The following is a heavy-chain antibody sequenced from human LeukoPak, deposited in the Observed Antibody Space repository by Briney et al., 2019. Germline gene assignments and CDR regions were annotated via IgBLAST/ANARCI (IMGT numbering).Heavy chain of an antibody. CDR2: IWYDGSNK. V-gene: IGHV3-33*01. CDR3: ARGAYCSGGRCPGAFDI. J-gene: IGHJ3*02. D-gene: IGHD2-15*01. Sequence: PGRSLRLSCAASGFTFSSYAMYCVRQAPGKGLEWVTIIWYDGSNKNYADSVKGRFTISRDNSKNTLYLQMNSLRAEDTAVYYCARGAYCSGGRCPGAFDIWGQGTMVTVSS. CDR1: GFTFSSYA.